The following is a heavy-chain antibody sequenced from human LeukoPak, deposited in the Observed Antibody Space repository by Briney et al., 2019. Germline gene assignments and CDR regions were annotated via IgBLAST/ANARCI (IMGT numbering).Heavy chain of an antibody. V-gene: IGHV3-23*01. CDR1: GFAFSNYA. Sequence: GGSLRLSCAASGFAFSNYAMSWVGQAPGKGLEWFSSLSGGGDSRYYADSVMGRFTISRDNSKNTLSLQMHSLRAEDTAVYYCATAVRSMVTGGGYFDSWGQGTLVTVSS. CDR2: LSGGGDSR. J-gene: IGHJ4*02. D-gene: IGHD3-10*01. CDR3: ATAVRSMVTGGGYFDS.